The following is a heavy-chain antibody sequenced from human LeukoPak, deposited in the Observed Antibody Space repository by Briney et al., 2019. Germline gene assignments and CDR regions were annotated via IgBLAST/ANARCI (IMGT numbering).Heavy chain of an antibody. Sequence: ASVKVSCKASGGTFSSYAISWVRQAPGQGLEWMGGIIPIFGTANYAQKFQGRVTITTDESTSTAYMELSNLRSEDTAVYYCASIGGGATPTFDYWGQGTLVTVSS. V-gene: IGHV1-69*05. J-gene: IGHJ4*02. CDR1: GGTFSSYA. D-gene: IGHD1-26*01. CDR2: IIPIFGTA. CDR3: ASIGGGATPTFDY.